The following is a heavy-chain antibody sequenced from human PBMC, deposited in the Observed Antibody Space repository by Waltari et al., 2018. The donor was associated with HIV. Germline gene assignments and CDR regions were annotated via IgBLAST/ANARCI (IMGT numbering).Heavy chain of an antibody. D-gene: IGHD6-13*01. V-gene: IGHV1-24*01. Sequence: QVHLVQSGAEMMKPGASVKVSCKVSGYTPTQFSIHWVRQTPGKGLEWMGFFDPEDGETVYVQKLQGRVTMTRDSSTDTFYMQLSSLRSDDTAVYFCASPAPVGAFEIWGQGTMVTVSS. CDR1: GYTPTQFS. CDR2: FDPEDGET. CDR3: ASPAPVGAFEI. J-gene: IGHJ3*02.